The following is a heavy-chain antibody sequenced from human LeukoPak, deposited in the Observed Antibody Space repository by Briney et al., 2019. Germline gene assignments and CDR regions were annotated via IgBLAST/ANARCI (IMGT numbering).Heavy chain of an antibody. D-gene: IGHD2-2*01. CDR3: ARDVYCSSTSCYVSGSWFDP. V-gene: IGHV4-34*01. CDR1: GGSFSGYY. Sequence: SETLSLTCAVYGGSFSGYYWSWIRQPPGKGLEWIGEINHSGSTNYNPSLKSRVTISVDTSKNQFSLKLSSVTAADTAVYYCARDVYCSSTSCYVSGSWFDPWGQGTLVTVSS. CDR2: INHSGST. J-gene: IGHJ5*02.